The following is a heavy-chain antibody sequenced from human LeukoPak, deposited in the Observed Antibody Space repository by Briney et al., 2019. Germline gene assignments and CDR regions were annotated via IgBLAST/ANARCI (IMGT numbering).Heavy chain of an antibody. Sequence: GGSLRLSCVTSGFTFSHYGMHWVRQLPGKGLEWVAAISFDAEGDYHVDSVKGRFTISRDNSKNTLYLQMNRLRAEDTAVYYCARAGPSSSWHQFDYWGQGTLVTVSS. D-gene: IGHD6-13*01. V-gene: IGHV3-30*03. CDR2: ISFDAEGD. J-gene: IGHJ4*02. CDR3: ARAGPSSSWHQFDY. CDR1: GFTFSHYG.